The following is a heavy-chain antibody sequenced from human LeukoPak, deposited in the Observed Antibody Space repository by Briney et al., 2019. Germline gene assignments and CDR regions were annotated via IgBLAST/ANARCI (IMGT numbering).Heavy chain of an antibody. CDR1: GFTFSDYY. Sequence: GGSLRLSCAASGFTFSDYYMSWIRQAPGKGLEWVSYISSSGSTIYYADSVKGRFTISRDNAKNSLYLQMNSLRAEDTALYYCAREKVVGATTSPFDYWGQGTLVTVSS. J-gene: IGHJ4*02. CDR2: ISSSGSTI. V-gene: IGHV3-11*04. D-gene: IGHD1-26*01. CDR3: AREKVVGATTSPFDY.